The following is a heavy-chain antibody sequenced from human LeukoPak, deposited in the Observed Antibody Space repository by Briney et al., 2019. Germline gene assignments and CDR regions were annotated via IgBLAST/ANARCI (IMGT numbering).Heavy chain of an antibody. Sequence: QPGGSLRLSCAASGFTISSYWMLWVRQAPGKGLVWVSRTYSDTNYADSVKGRFTISSDNAKNTLYLQMDSLRAEDTAVYYCARGSGSYGLWDYWGQGTLVTVSS. CDR1: GFTISSYW. CDR2: TYSDT. J-gene: IGHJ4*02. CDR3: ARGSGSYGLWDY. V-gene: IGHV3-74*01. D-gene: IGHD1-26*01.